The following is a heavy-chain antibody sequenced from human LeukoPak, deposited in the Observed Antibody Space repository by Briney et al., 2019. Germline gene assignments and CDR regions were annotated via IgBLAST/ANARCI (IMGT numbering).Heavy chain of an antibody. CDR3: ARGTGTAVY. Sequence: SETLSLTCTVSGGSISSYYWSWIRQPPGKGLEWIGYVYYSGSTNYNPSLKSRVTISVDTSKNQFSLKLSSVTAADTAVYYCARGTGTAVYWGQGTMVTVSS. CDR1: GGSISSYY. V-gene: IGHV4-59*01. J-gene: IGHJ4*02. D-gene: IGHD6-19*01. CDR2: VYYSGST.